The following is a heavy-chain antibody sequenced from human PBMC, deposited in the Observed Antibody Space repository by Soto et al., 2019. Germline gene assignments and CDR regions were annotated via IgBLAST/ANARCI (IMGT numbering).Heavy chain of an antibody. D-gene: IGHD2-15*01. CDR1: GYTFTSYG. CDR2: ISAYNGNT. Sequence: ASVKVSCKASGYTFTSYGISWVRQAPGQGLEWMGWISAYNGNTNYAQKLQGRVTMTTDTSTSTAYMELRSLRSDDTAVYYCAREVDCSGGSCYSSWFDPWGQGTLVTVSS. J-gene: IGHJ5*02. V-gene: IGHV1-18*01. CDR3: AREVDCSGGSCYSSWFDP.